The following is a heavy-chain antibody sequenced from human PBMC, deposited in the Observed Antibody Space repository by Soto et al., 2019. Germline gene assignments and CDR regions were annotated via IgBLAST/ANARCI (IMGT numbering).Heavy chain of an antibody. D-gene: IGHD2-8*01. CDR1: GGSFSGYY. CDR3: ARGLPYCTNGVCRLYYFDY. Sequence: QVQLQQWGAGLLKPSETLSLTCAVYGGSFSGYYWSWIRQPPGTGLEWIGEINHSGSTNYNPSLKRRVTTSVDTSKNQFSLKLSSVTAADTAVYYCARGLPYCTNGVCRLYYFDYWGQGTLVTVSS. CDR2: INHSGST. V-gene: IGHV4-34*01. J-gene: IGHJ4*02.